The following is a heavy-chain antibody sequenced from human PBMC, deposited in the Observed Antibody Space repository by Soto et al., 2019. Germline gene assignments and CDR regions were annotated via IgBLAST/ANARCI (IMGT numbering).Heavy chain of an antibody. V-gene: IGHV3-23*01. CDR3: AKDEAYRGVGASTFDY. CDR1: GFTFSSYA. CDR2: ITGSGGGT. J-gene: IGHJ4*02. Sequence: EVQLLESGGGFIQPGGSLRLSCAASGFTFSSYAMSWVRQAPGKGLEWVSAITGSGGGTYYADSVKGRFTISRDNSKNTLYLQMNSLRAEDTAVYYCAKDEAYRGVGASTFDYWGQGTLVTVSS. D-gene: IGHD1-26*01.